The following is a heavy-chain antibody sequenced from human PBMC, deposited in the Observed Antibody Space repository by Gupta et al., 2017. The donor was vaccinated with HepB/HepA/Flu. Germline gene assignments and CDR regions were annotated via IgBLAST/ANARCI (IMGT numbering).Heavy chain of an antibody. CDR2: INPSDSES. CDR1: GYSFTSYW. D-gene: IGHD3-16*01. V-gene: IGHV5-51*01. CDR3: TIEEHPGGGWAY. Sequence: EVQLVQSGAEVKKPGESLKISCKGSGYSFTSYWIGWVRQLPGKGLEWMVFINPSDSESRYNPSVQGQVTISADKPIGTAYLKWTSMKASDTAIYYCTIEEHPGGGWAYWGHGTLVTVSS. J-gene: IGHJ4*01.